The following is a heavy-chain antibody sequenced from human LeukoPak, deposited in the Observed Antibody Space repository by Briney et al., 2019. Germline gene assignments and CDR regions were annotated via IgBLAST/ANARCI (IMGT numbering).Heavy chain of an antibody. J-gene: IGHJ4*02. CDR2: ISSSSSYI. D-gene: IGHD1-26*01. V-gene: IGHV3-21*01. Sequence: GGSLRLSCAASGFTFSSYSMNWVRQAPGKGLEWDSSISSSSSYIYYADSVKGRFTISRDNAKNSLYLQMNSLRAEDTAVYYCARDLVGATGYWGQGTLVTVSS. CDR1: GFTFSSYS. CDR3: ARDLVGATGY.